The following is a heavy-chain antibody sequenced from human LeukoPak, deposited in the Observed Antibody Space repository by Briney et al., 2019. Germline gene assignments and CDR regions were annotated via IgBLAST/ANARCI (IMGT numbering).Heavy chain of an antibody. J-gene: IGHJ4*02. CDR1: GYSFTIYW. CDR2: IFPGDSDT. CDR3: ARFSGGFDY. V-gene: IGHV5-51*01. Sequence: PGEALKISCKGSGYSFTIYWIGWGRQLPGKGVEWMGIIFPGDSDTRYSPSFQGQVTISADKSISTAYLQWSSLKASDTAMYYCARFSGGFDYWGQGTLVTVSS. D-gene: IGHD2-15*01.